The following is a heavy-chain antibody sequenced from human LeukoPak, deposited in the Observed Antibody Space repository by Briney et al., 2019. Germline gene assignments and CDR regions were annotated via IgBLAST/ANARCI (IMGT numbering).Heavy chain of an antibody. Sequence: GGSLRLSCAASGFTVSSNYMNWVRQAPGKGLEWFSVIYSGGETYYADSVKGRFTISRDNSKNTVFLQMNSLRVDDTAVYHCARDLGGDTATVYWGQGTLVTVSS. CDR1: GFTVSSNY. V-gene: IGHV3-66*01. D-gene: IGHD5-18*01. CDR2: IYSGGET. J-gene: IGHJ4*02. CDR3: ARDLGGDTATVY.